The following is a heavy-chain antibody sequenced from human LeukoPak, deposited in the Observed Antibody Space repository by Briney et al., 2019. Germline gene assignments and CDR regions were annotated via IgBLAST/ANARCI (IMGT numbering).Heavy chain of an antibody. V-gene: IGHV1-2*06. CDR1: GYTFTGYY. Sequence: ASVKVSCKASGYTFTGYYMHWVRQAPGQGLEWMGRINPNSGGTTYAQKFQGRVTMTRDTSISTAHMELSRLRSDDTAVYYCARDPVYYDSSGYNDAFDIWGQGTMVTVSS. D-gene: IGHD3-22*01. CDR3: ARDPVYYDSSGYNDAFDI. J-gene: IGHJ3*02. CDR2: INPNSGGT.